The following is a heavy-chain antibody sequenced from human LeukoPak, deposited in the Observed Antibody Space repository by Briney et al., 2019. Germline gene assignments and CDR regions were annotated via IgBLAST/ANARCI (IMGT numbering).Heavy chain of an antibody. V-gene: IGHV4-61*02. CDR2: IYTSGST. CDR3: ARMSEHGGNSN. CDR1: GGSISSGSYY. D-gene: IGHD4-23*01. J-gene: IGHJ4*02. Sequence: PSETLSLTCTVSGGSISSGSYYWSWIRQPAGKGLEWIGRIYTSGSTNYNPSLKSRVTISVDTSKNQFSLKLSSVTAADTAVYYCARMSEHGGNSNWGQGTLVTVSS.